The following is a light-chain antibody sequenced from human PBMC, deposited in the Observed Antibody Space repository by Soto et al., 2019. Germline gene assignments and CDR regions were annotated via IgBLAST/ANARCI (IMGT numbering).Light chain of an antibody. CDR1: QSVSSSF. J-gene: IGKJ4*01. CDR3: QQYGSSPLT. V-gene: IGKV3-20*01. CDR2: GAS. Sequence: EIVLTQSPGTRSLSPGERATLSCRASQSVSSSFLAWYQQKPGQAPRLLIYGASSRATGIPDRFSGSGSGTDFTLTISRLEPEDVAVYYCQQYGSSPLTFGGGTKLEIK.